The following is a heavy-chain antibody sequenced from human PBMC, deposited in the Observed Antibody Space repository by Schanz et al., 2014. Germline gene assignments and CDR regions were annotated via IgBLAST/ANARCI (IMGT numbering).Heavy chain of an antibody. CDR3: ARTLVNGSRKWFVP. J-gene: IGHJ5*02. V-gene: IGHV4-59*12. CDR2: VYHSGVT. CDR1: GDSIGTYQ. Sequence: QVQLQESGPGLVKPSETLSLTCTVSGDSIGTYQWSWIRQPPGKGLEWIGYVYHSGVTTYKSSLKSRVTMSVDTSQKQISLNLASVAAADTAVYYCARTLVNGSRKWFVPWGPGTQVTVSS. D-gene: IGHD3-10*01.